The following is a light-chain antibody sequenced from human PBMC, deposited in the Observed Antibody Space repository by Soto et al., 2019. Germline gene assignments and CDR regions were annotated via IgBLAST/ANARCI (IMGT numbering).Light chain of an antibody. CDR2: DAS. V-gene: IGKV3-20*01. J-gene: IGKJ5*01. CDR3: QQYDGSPIT. CDR1: QSVSSTY. Sequence: PGERATLSCRASQSVSSTYLAWYQQKPGQAPTLVIFDASSRASGIPERFSGSGSGTDFTLTISRLQPEDFAVYYCQQYDGSPITFGLGTRLEIK.